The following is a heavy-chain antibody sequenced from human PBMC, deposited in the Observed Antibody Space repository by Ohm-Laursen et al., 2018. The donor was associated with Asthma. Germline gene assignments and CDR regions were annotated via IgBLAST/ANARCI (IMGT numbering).Heavy chain of an antibody. J-gene: IGHJ4*02. Sequence: LRLSCTASGFTFSNYWMHWIRQPPGKGLEWIGEINHSGSTNYNPSLKSRVTISVDTSKNQFSLKLSSVTAADTAVYYCARGSYSSSWYPRFGYWGQGTLVTVSS. D-gene: IGHD6-13*01. CDR2: INHSGST. CDR3: ARGSYSSSWYPRFGY. CDR1: GFTFSNYW. V-gene: IGHV4-34*01.